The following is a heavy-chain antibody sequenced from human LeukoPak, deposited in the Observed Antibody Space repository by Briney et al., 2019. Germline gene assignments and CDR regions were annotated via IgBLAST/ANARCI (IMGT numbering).Heavy chain of an antibody. J-gene: IGHJ4*02. CDR3: ARYSLNSGSYFDY. V-gene: IGHV3-74*01. D-gene: IGHD1-26*01. Sequence: GGSLRLSCAASGFTFSSYWMHWVRQAPGKGLVWVSRINSDGSSTNYADSVKGRFTISRDNAKNTLYLQMNSLRAEDTAVYYCARYSLNSGSYFDYWGQGTLVTVSS. CDR1: GFTFSSYW. CDR2: INSDGSST.